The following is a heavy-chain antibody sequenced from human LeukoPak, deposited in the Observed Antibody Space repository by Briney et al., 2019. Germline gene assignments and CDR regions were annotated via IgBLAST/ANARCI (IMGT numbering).Heavy chain of an antibody. V-gene: IGHV3-53*01. Sequence: GGSLRLSCAASGFTVSSNYMNWVRQAPGKGLEWVSVIFSGGNTYYADSVKGRFTISRDNSKNTLYLQMNSLRAEDTAMYYCAKASTVLKPIDSWGQGTLVTVSS. CDR2: IFSGGNT. J-gene: IGHJ4*02. D-gene: IGHD1-14*01. CDR3: AKASTVLKPIDS. CDR1: GFTVSSNY.